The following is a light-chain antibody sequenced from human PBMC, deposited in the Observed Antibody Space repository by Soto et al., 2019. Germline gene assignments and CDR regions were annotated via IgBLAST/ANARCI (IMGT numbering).Light chain of an antibody. Sequence: QSVLTQSSSASASLGSSVKLTCTLSGGHSSYIIAWHQQQPGKAPRYLMKLEGSGSYNKGSGVPDRFSGSSSGADRYLTISNLQFEDEADYYCETWDSNIHWVFGGRTKVTVL. V-gene: IGLV4-60*02. CDR3: ETWDSNIHWV. CDR1: GGHSSYI. J-gene: IGLJ3*02. CDR2: LEGSGSY.